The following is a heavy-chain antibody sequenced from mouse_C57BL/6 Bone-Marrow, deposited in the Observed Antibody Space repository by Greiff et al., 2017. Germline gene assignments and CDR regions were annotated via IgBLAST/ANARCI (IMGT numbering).Heavy chain of an antibody. J-gene: IGHJ3*01. CDR2: LYPGSGST. CDR3: ACRNHGGFAY. Sequence: QVQLKQPGAELVKPGASVKMSCKASGYTFTSYWLNWVKQRPGQGLEWIGDLYPGSGSTKYNEQFKSKATLTVDTSSTTAYMHLSSLTSEDSAVYYCACRNHGGFAYWGQGTLVTVSA. V-gene: IGHV1-55*01. CDR1: GYTFTSYW.